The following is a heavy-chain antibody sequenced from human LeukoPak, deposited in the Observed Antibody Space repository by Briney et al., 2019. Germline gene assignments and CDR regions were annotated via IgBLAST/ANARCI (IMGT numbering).Heavy chain of an antibody. V-gene: IGHV4-61*10. J-gene: IGHJ6*03. D-gene: IGHD3-10*01. CDR2: IYYSGST. CDR3: ARDGGGGSGMLMDV. CDR1: GGSINSGSYY. Sequence: SETLSLTCTVSGGSINSGSYYWSWIRQPAGKGLEWIGYIYYSGSTNYNPSLKSRVTISVDTSKNQFSLKLSSVTAADTAVYYCARDGGGGSGMLMDVWGKGTTVTVSS.